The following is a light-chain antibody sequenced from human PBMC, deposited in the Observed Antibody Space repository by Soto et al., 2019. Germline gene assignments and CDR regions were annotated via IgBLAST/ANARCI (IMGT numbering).Light chain of an antibody. CDR2: GAS. Sequence: QSALTQPASMSGSPGQSITISCTGTSSDVGGYDLVSWYQQHSGKVPKLLIYGASERPSGVSNRFSASQSGNTASLTISGLQAEDEADYYCYSYAGTSTWVFGGGTKLTVL. V-gene: IGLV2-23*01. J-gene: IGLJ3*02. CDR3: YSYAGTSTWV. CDR1: SSDVGGYDL.